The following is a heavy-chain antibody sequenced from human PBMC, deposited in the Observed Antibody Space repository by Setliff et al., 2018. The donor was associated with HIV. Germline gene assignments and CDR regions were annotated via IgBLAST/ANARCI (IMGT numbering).Heavy chain of an antibody. CDR2: IYDTGST. D-gene: IGHD2-21*02. CDR1: GGSISSSNYY. V-gene: IGHV4-39*01. CDR3: ARRRVVTPMEFDY. J-gene: IGHJ4*02. Sequence: SETLSLTCTVSGGSISSSNYYWGWIRQPPGKGLQWIGSIYDTGSTYYNPSLKSRVTISVDTSKNQFSLKLRSVTAADTAVYYCARRRVVTPMEFDYRGQGILVTV.